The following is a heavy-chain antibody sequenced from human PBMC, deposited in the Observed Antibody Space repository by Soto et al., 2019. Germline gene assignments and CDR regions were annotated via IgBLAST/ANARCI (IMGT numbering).Heavy chain of an antibody. V-gene: IGHV3-21*01. CDR1: GFTFSSYS. CDR3: AASPRGGWYYFDY. Sequence: GGSLRLSCAASGFTFSSYSMNWVRQAPGKGLEWVSSISSSSSYIYYADSVKGRFTISRDNAKNSLYLQMNSLRAEDTAVYYCAASPRGGWYYFDYWGQGTLVTVSS. D-gene: IGHD6-19*01. CDR2: ISSSSSYI. J-gene: IGHJ4*02.